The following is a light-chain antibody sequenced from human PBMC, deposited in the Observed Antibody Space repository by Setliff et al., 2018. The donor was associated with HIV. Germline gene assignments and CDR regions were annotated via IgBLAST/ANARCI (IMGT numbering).Light chain of an antibody. V-gene: IGLV2-14*01. CDR1: SSDVGDYNY. Sequence: QSVLTQPASVSGSPGQSITISCTGTSSDVGDYNYVSWYQQHPGKAPKLMISDVSKRPSGVSSRFSGSKSGNTASLTISGLQTEDEADYYCSSYTSSSTYVFGTGTKVTVL. CDR2: DVS. J-gene: IGLJ1*01. CDR3: SSYTSSSTYV.